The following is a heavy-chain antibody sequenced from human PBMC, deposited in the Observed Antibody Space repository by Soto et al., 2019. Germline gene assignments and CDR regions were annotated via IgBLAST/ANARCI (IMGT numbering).Heavy chain of an antibody. CDR2: ISSSSSYI. CDR1: GFTFSSYS. D-gene: IGHD2-15*01. CDR3: ARVEDIVVVVADPFDY. V-gene: IGHV3-21*01. Sequence: GGSLGLSCAASGFTFSSYSMNWVRQAPGKGLEWVSSISSSSSYIYYADSVKGRFTISRDNAKNSLYLQMNSLRAEDTAVYYCARVEDIVVVVADPFDYWGQGTLVTVSS. J-gene: IGHJ4*02.